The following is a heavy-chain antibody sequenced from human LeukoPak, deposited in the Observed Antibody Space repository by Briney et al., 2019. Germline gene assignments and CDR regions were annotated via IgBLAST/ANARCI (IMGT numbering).Heavy chain of an antibody. D-gene: IGHD1-14*01. CDR1: GGSFSGYY. V-gene: IGHV4-34*01. Sequence: SETLSLTCAVYGGSFSGYYWSWIRQPPGKGLEWIGEINHSGSTNYNPSLKSRVTISRHTSKNQFSLKLSSVTAADTAVYYCARGGRSYYNCGMNVWGQGTTVTVSS. CDR3: ARGGRSYYNCGMNV. J-gene: IGHJ6*02. CDR2: INHSGST.